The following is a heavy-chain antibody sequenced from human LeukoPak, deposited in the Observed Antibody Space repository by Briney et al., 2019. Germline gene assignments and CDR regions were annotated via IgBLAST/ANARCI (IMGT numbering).Heavy chain of an antibody. CDR2: TYYXSKXXX. V-gene: IGHV6-1*01. CDR3: ARAPYSSSWIFDY. Sequence: SQTLSLTCAISGDSVSSNSAAWNWIRQSXXXXXXXXXRTYYXSKXXXXXXXXXXSRXTINPDTSKNXFSLQLNSVTPEDTAVYXCARAPYSSSWIFDYWGQGTLVTVSS. D-gene: IGHD6-13*01. J-gene: IGHJ4*02. CDR1: GDSVSSNSAA.